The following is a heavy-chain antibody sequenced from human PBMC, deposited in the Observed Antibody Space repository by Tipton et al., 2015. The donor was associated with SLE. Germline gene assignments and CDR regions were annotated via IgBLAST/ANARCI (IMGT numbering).Heavy chain of an antibody. CDR3: ARTIRGGATIGVDY. J-gene: IGHJ4*02. D-gene: IGHD1-26*01. V-gene: IGHV4-39*07. CDR1: GGSISSSSYY. Sequence: TLSLTCTVSGGSISSSSYYWGWIRQPPGKGLQWIGSIYYSGSTYYNPSLKSRVTISVDTSKNQFSLKLSSVTAADTAVYYCARTIRGGATIGVDYWGQGTLVTVSS. CDR2: IYYSGST.